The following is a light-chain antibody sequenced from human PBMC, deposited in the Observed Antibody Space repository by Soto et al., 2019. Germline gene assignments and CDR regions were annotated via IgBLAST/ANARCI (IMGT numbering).Light chain of an antibody. CDR2: DAS. V-gene: IGKV3-20*01. CDR3: QQYGSSPRT. CDR1: QSVSGRY. J-gene: IGKJ1*01. Sequence: MVLTQSPGTLSLSPGERATLSCRASQSVSGRYLAWYQQKPGQAPRLLIYDASIRATGIPDRFSGSGSGTDFTLTISRLEAEDFAVYYCQQYGSSPRTFGQGTKVAIK.